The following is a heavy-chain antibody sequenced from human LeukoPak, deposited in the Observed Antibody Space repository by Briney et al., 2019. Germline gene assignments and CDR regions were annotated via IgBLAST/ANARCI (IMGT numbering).Heavy chain of an antibody. D-gene: IGHD3-16*01. V-gene: IGHV3-66*01. CDR1: GFTVSSNY. Sequence: PGGSLRLSCAASGFTVSSNYMNWVRQAPGKGLEWVSVIYSGGSTYYADSLKCRFTISRDNSKNTLYLQMNSLRAEDTAVYYCARDRGRRRMITFGDAFDIWGQGRMVAVCS. J-gene: IGHJ3*02. CDR2: IYSGGST. CDR3: ARDRGRRRMITFGDAFDI.